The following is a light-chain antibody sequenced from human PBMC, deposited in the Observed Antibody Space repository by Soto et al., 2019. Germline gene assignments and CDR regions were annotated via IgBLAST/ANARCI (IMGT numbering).Light chain of an antibody. Sequence: QPVLTQVPSVSGAPRQRGTMSCTVRRPNIGAGYDVHCYPQLPGTAPKRLIYTNNNRPSGVPERCSGSKSGTSASRAISWLQAEDEADYYCPSYDNSLSGSGVCGGGTKLTVL. CDR3: PSYDNSLSGSGV. J-gene: IGLJ3*02. V-gene: IGLV1-40*01. CDR1: RPNIGAGYD. CDR2: TNN.